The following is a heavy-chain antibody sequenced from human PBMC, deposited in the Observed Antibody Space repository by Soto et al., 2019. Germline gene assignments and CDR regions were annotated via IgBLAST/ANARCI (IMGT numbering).Heavy chain of an antibody. V-gene: IGHV4-34*01. CDR1: GGSFSGYY. J-gene: IGHJ6*02. D-gene: IGHD2-2*01. Sequence: QVHLQQWGAGVLKPSETLSLTCAVSGGSFSGYYWTWIRQIPGKVLEWIGEINQSGNTKYNPSLMNRVTMSVETSRNQFSLKLRSVTAADTAVYYCARPSYALNWDFHYGMQVWGQGTSVTVSS. CDR2: INQSGNT. CDR3: ARPSYALNWDFHYGMQV.